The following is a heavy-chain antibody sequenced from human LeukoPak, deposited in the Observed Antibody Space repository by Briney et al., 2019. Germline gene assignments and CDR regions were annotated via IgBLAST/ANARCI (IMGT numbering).Heavy chain of an antibody. CDR1: GFTFSDRY. CDR3: AREESGLSADGNNWFDP. CDR2: IRNKANSYTT. J-gene: IGHJ5*02. V-gene: IGHV3-72*01. Sequence: PGGSLRLSCAASGFTFSDRYMDWVRQAPGKGLEWVGRIRNKANSYTTEYAASVKGRFTISRDNSKNSLYLQMNTLRAEDTALYYCAREESGLSADGNNWFDPWGQGTLVTVSS. D-gene: IGHD6-13*01.